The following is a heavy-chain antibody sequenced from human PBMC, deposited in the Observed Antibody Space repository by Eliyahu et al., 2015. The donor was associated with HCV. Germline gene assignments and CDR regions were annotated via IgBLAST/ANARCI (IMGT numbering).Heavy chain of an antibody. J-gene: IGHJ5*02. V-gene: IGHV3-48*02. CDR2: ISRTGSTI. CDR1: GFTFTAYA. Sequence: EVQLVESGGGLVQPGGSLRLSCXAXGFTFTAYAMNWVRQAPGKGLEWVSFISRTGSTIYYADSVKGRFTISRDNAKNSLFLQMEKSRDEDTAVYYCARGQGSDWHEKGFHWFDPWGQGTLVTVSS. CDR3: ARGQGSDWHEKGFHWFDP. D-gene: IGHD6-19*01.